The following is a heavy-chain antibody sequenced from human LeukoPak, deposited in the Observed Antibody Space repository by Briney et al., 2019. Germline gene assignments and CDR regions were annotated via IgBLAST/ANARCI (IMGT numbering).Heavy chain of an antibody. CDR3: ARVYQDSSGYQDAFDI. V-gene: IGHV3-11*01. J-gene: IGHJ3*02. D-gene: IGHD3-22*01. Sequence: GGSLRLSCAASGFTFSDYYMTWIRQAPRKGLEWVSYISSRGTTIYYTESVKGRFTISRDNAKNSLYLQMNSLRAEDTAVYYCARVYQDSSGYQDAFDIWGQGTMVTVSS. CDR1: GFTFSDYY. CDR2: ISSRGTTI.